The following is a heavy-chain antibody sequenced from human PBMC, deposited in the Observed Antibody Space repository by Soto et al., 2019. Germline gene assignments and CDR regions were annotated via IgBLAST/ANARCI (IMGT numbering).Heavy chain of an antibody. CDR3: ARVAGYGSGRRHFDT. CDR2: TVPGSGNR. J-gene: IGHJ4*02. V-gene: IGHV1-18*01. Sequence: QVQLMQSGAEVTKPGASVTLSCKTSGYTCMSYGLSRVRQAPGQGLEWMGWTVPGSGNRIYAQKLQDRINRNIDTSTNTGCMALRSLRSDDSALYFCARVAGYGSGRRHFDTWGQGNLVTVPS. CDR1: GYTCMSYG. D-gene: IGHD3-10*01.